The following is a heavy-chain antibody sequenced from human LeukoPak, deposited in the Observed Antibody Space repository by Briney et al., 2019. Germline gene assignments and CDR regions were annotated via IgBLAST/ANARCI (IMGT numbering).Heavy chain of an antibody. CDR2: ISWNSGSI. CDR1: GFTFDDYA. J-gene: IGHJ4*02. Sequence: GGSLRLSCAASGFTFDDYAMHWVRQAPGKGLEWVSGISWNSGSIGYADSVKGRFTISRDNAKNSLYLQMYSLRAEDTAVYYCAKAGTGTNMIFDYWGQGTLVTVSS. CDR3: AKAGTGTNMIFDY. V-gene: IGHV3-9*01. D-gene: IGHD1-1*01.